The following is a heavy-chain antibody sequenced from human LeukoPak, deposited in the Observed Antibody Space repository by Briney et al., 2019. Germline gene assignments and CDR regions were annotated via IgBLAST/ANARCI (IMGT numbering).Heavy chain of an antibody. CDR1: GGSVSSGNYY. Sequence: PSETLSLTCTVSGGSVSSGNYYWSWIRQPPGKGLEWIGYIYYSGSTKNSPSLKSRVTISVNTSKNQFSLKVSSVTAADTAVYYCAREYSSSDYFDYRGQGTLVTVSS. CDR3: AREYSSSDYFDY. CDR2: IYYSGST. V-gene: IGHV4-61*01. D-gene: IGHD6-19*01. J-gene: IGHJ4*02.